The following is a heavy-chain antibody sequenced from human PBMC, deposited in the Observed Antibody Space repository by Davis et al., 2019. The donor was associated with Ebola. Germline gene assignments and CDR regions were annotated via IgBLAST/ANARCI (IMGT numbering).Heavy chain of an antibody. D-gene: IGHD6-13*01. CDR2: ISTYIGNT. V-gene: IGHV1-18*04. CDR1: GYTFTSYG. Sequence: AASVKVSCKASGYTFTSYGISWVRQAPRQGLEWMGWISTYIGNTNFAQKLQGRVTMTTDTSTSSAYMELRSLRSDDTAVYYCARMAAAGTKLDVWGQGTTVTVSS. CDR3: ARMAAAGTKLDV. J-gene: IGHJ6*02.